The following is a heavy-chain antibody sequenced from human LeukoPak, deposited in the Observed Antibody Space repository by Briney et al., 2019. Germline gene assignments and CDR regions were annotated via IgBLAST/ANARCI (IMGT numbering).Heavy chain of an antibody. J-gene: IGHJ5*02. CDR2: ISWNSGSI. D-gene: IGHD6-19*01. V-gene: IGHV3-9*01. CDR3: AKGSSGWSSNWFDP. CDR1: GFTFDDYA. Sequence: PGRSLRLSCAASGFTFDDYAMHWVRQAPGKGLEWVSGISWNSGSIGYADSVKGRFTISRDNAKNSLYLQMNSLRAEDTALYYCAKGSSGWSSNWFDPWGQGTLVTVSS.